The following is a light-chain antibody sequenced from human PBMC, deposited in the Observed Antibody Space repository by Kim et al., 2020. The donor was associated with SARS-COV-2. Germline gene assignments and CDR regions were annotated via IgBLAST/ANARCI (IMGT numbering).Light chain of an antibody. Sequence: VAPGDTARITCGGNNSGREGVHCYQQKPGQAPVFLIYFDSDWRGFPERFSGSNSGNTATLTIKKVEPGDEADYYCQVWNSGSDQWVFGGGTKVTVL. V-gene: IGLV3-21*04. CDR2: FDS. CDR3: QVWNSGSDQWV. CDR1: NSGREG. J-gene: IGLJ3*02.